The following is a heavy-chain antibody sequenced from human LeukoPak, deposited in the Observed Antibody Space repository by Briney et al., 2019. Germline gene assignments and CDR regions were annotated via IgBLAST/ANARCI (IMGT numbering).Heavy chain of an antibody. CDR3: ARSPRSAFDF. CDR1: GGSISGYY. Sequence: PSETLSLTGTVSGGSISGYYWNWIRQPPGKGLEWIGYIYFSGSTNHNPSLKSRVSISVDTSKNQFSLKLSSVTAADTAVYYCARSPRSAFDFWGQGTMVSVSS. J-gene: IGHJ3*01. V-gene: IGHV4-59*01. CDR2: IYFSGST.